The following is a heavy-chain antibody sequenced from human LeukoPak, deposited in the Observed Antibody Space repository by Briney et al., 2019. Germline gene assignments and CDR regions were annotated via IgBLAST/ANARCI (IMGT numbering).Heavy chain of an antibody. Sequence: GGSLRLSCAASGFTFSNAWMSWVRQAPGKGLEWVGRIKSKTDGGTTDYAAPVKGRFTISRDNSKNTLYLQMNSLRAEDTAVYYCAKGRASGSYSWFDPWGQGTLVTVSS. D-gene: IGHD1-26*01. V-gene: IGHV3-15*01. CDR2: IKSKTDGGTT. J-gene: IGHJ5*02. CDR1: GFTFSNAW. CDR3: AKGRASGSYSWFDP.